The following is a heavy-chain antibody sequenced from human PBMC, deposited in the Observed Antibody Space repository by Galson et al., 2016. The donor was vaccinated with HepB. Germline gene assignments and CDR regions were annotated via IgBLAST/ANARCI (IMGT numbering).Heavy chain of an antibody. J-gene: IGHJ2*01. CDR3: VRETHKKWLGSPTP. D-gene: IGHD6-19*01. CDR2: IDSTSTYI. CDR1: GFMFKDYS. Sequence: SLRLSCAGSGFMFKDYSMNWVRQAPGKGLEWVSSIDSTSTYIYYGDSLEGRFTISRDNAKNSLYLQMTSLRAEDTAVYYCVRETHKKWLGSPTPWGRGTLVTVSS. V-gene: IGHV3-21*01.